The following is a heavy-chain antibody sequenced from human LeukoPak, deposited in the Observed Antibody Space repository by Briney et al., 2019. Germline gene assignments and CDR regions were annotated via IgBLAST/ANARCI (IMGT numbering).Heavy chain of an antibody. Sequence: KSSETLSLTCTVSGASISSFYWSWLRQSPGKGLEWIGDISYTGSTTYNPSLMSRVTISRDMSKNQFSLKLSSVTAADTAVYYCARDLDIWGQGTMVTVSS. CDR1: GASISSFY. V-gene: IGHV4-59*12. CDR2: ISYTGST. J-gene: IGHJ3*02. CDR3: ARDLDI.